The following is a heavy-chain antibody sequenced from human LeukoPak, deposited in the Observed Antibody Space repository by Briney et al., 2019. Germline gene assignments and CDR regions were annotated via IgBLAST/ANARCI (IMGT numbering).Heavy chain of an antibody. D-gene: IGHD3-10*01. CDR3: ARGLREFGYYYYHMDV. J-gene: IGHJ6*03. V-gene: IGHV4-34*01. CDR1: GGSFSGYY. Sequence: SETLSLTCAVYGGSFSGYYWSWIRQPPGKGLEWIGEIIHSGRTNYNPSLKSRVTISADTSKNQFSLKLRSVTAADTAVYYCARGLREFGYYYYHMDVWGRGTTVTVSS. CDR2: IIHSGRT.